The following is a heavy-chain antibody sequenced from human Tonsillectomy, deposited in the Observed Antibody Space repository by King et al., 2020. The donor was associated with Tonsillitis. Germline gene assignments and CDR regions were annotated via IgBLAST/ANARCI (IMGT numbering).Heavy chain of an antibody. CDR1: GFTFSSHG. J-gene: IGHJ3*02. Sequence: VQLVESGGGVVQPGWSLRLSCVASGFTFSSHGMHWVRQAPGKGLEGVAGIWFDGNKKDYTDSVKGRFTISRDNYKNTLYLQMNSLRGEETAVYFCAGDRSVGPPDDVFDIWGQGTMVTVSS. CDR3: AGDRSVGPPDDVFDI. V-gene: IGHV3-33*01. D-gene: IGHD1-26*01. CDR2: IWFDGNKK.